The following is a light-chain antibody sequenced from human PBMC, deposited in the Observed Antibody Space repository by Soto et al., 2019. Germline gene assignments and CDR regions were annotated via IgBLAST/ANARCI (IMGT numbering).Light chain of an antibody. CDR2: EGS. V-gene: IGLV2-23*01. J-gene: IGLJ1*01. Sequence: QSALTQPASVSGSPGQSITISCTGTSSDIGSYHLVSWYQHHPGKAPKLIIYEGSKRPSGISSRFSGSKSGNTASLTISGLQAEDEADYHCCSYASTGPYVFGTGTKVTVL. CDR3: CSYASTGPYV. CDR1: SSDIGSYHL.